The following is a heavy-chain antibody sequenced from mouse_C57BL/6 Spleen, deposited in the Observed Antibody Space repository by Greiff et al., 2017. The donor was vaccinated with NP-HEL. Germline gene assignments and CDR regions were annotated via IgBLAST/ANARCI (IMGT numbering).Heavy chain of an antibody. J-gene: IGHJ3*01. CDR1: GFTFSSYG. Sequence: DVMLVESGGDLVKPGGSLKLSCAASGFTFSSYGMSWVRQTPDKRLEWVATISSGGSYTYYPDSVKGLFTISRDNAKNTLYLQMSSLKSEDTAMYYYARQEDYDYDLAYWGQGTLVTVSA. D-gene: IGHD2-4*01. V-gene: IGHV5-6*02. CDR3: ARQEDYDYDLAY. CDR2: ISSGGSYT.